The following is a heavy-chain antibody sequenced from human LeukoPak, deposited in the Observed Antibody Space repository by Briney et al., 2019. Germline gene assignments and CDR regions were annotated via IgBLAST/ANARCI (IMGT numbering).Heavy chain of an antibody. CDR3: AKDPYLVVPAALNWFDP. D-gene: IGHD2-2*01. Sequence: GGSLRLSCAASGFTFSSYGMHWVRQAPGKGLEWVAFIRYDGSNKYYADSVKGRFTISRDNSKNTLYLQMNSLRAEDTAVYYCAKDPYLVVPAALNWFDPWGRGTLVTVSS. J-gene: IGHJ5*02. CDR2: IRYDGSNK. CDR1: GFTFSSYG. V-gene: IGHV3-30*02.